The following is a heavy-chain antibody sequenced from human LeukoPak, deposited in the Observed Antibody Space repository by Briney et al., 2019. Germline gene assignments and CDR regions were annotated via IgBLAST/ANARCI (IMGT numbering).Heavy chain of an antibody. D-gene: IGHD3-22*01. J-gene: IGHJ4*02. CDR2: IYYSGST. CDR1: GGSISSGDYY. V-gene: IGHV4-30-4*01. CDR3: AREQYYDSSGYVSLFDY. Sequence: PSEPLSLTCTVSGGSISSGDYYWSWIRQPPGKGLEWIGYIYYSGSTYYNPSLKSRVTISVDTSKNQLSLKLSSVTAADTAVYYCAREQYYDSSGYVSLFDYWGQGTLVTVSS.